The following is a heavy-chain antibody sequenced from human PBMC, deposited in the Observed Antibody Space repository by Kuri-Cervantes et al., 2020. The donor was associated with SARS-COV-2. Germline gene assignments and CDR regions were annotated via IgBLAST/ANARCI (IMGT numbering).Heavy chain of an antibody. V-gene: IGHV4-61*02. CDR2: LNNRGST. J-gene: IGHJ6*03. Sequence: SETLSLTCTVYGGSISSGNYYWSWIRQPAGKGLEWIGRLNNRGSTNYNPSLTSRVTMSVDTSKNQFSLNLSSVTAADTAVYYCARQSSTRRYYDFWTGDMDVWGKGTTVTVSS. CDR3: ARQSSTRRYYDFWTGDMDV. CDR1: GGSISSGNYY. D-gene: IGHD3-3*01.